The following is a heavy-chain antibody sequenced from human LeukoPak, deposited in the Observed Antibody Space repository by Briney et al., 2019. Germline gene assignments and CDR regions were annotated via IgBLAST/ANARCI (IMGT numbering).Heavy chain of an antibody. CDR3: AKVDPYYYDSSGYPVDY. CDR2: ISGSGGST. V-gene: IGHV3-23*01. CDR1: GFTFSSYA. J-gene: IGHJ4*02. D-gene: IGHD3-22*01. Sequence: GGSLRLSCAASGFTFSSYAMSWVRQAPGKGLEWVSAISGSGGSTYYADSVKGRFTISRDSSKNTLYLQMNSLRAEDTAVYYCAKVDPYYYDSSGYPVDYWGQGTLVTVSS.